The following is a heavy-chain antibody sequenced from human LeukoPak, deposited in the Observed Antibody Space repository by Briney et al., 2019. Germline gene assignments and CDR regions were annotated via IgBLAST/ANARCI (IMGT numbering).Heavy chain of an antibody. J-gene: IGHJ6*04. CDR3: ARLVPPGDV. D-gene: IGHD2-2*01. V-gene: IGHV7-4-1*02. CDR1: GYSFTNYA. Sequence: ASVKVSCKASGYSFTNYALIWVRQAPGQGLEWMGWINTNTGNPTYAQGFTGRFVFSLDTSVSTAYLQISSLKAEDTAVYYCARLVPPGDVWGKGTTVTVSS. CDR2: INTNTGNP.